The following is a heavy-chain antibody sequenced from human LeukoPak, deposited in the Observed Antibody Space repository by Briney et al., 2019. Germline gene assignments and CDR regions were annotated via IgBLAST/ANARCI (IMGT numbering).Heavy chain of an antibody. V-gene: IGHV4-59*01. CDR2: ISYSGST. CDR3: ARLGYGEYLFYSDY. J-gene: IGHJ4*02. D-gene: IGHD4-17*01. Sequence: SETLSLTCTVSGGSISNYYWSWIRQPPGKGLEWIGYISYSGSTNYNPSLKSRVTISVDTSKNQFSLRLSSVTAADTAVYYCARLGYGEYLFYSDYWGQGTLVTVSS. CDR1: GGSISNYY.